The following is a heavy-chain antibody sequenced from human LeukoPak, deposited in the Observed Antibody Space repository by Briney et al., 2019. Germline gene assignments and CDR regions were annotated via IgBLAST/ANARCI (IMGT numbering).Heavy chain of an antibody. Sequence: PSETLSLTCTVSGGSINSGYYYWSWFRQHPGKALEWIGYIHSSGSTYFNPSLRSRVTMSLDTSKNQFSLKLTSVAAADTAVYYCARDLPLGGTFDIWGQGTMVTVSS. CDR2: IHSSGST. J-gene: IGHJ3*02. V-gene: IGHV4-31*03. CDR1: GGSINSGYYY. CDR3: ARDLPLGGTFDI. D-gene: IGHD2-15*01.